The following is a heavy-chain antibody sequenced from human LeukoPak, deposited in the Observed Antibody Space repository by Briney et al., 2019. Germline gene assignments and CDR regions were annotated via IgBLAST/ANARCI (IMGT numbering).Heavy chain of an antibody. CDR2: ISAYNGNT. J-gene: IGHJ4*02. V-gene: IGHV1-18*01. D-gene: IGHD3-3*01. CDR3: ARAAVGFWSGTKALDY. Sequence: ASVKVSCKASGGTFSSYGISWVRQAPGQGLEWMGWISAYNGNTNYAQKLQGRVTMTTDTSTSTAYMELRSLRSDDTAVYYCARAAVGFWSGTKALDYWGQGTLVTVSS. CDR1: GGTFSSYG.